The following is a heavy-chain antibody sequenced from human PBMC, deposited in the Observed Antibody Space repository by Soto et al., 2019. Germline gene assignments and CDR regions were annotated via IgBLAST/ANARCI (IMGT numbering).Heavy chain of an antibody. D-gene: IGHD6-19*01. CDR3: ARKSRGWYSHFDY. CDR2: INPNSGGT. V-gene: IGHV1-2*02. Sequence: ASVKVSCKASGYTFTGYYMHWVRQAPGQGLEWMGWINPNSGGTNYAQKFQGRVTMTRDTSISTAYMELSRLRSDDTAVYYCARKSRGWYSHFDYWGQGTLVTVSS. CDR1: GYTFTGYY. J-gene: IGHJ4*02.